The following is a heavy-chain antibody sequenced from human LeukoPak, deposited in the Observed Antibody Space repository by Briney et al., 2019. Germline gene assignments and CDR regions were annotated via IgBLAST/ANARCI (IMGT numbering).Heavy chain of an antibody. CDR3: AGEGYCSGGSCYSGDLDFDY. Sequence: ASVKVSCKASGYTFTSYDINWVRQATGQGLEWMGGIIPIFGTANYAQKFQGRVTITADKSTSTAYMELSSLRSEDTAVYYCAGEGYCSGGSCYSGDLDFDYWGQGTLVTVSS. V-gene: IGHV1-69*06. J-gene: IGHJ4*02. CDR1: GYTFTSYD. D-gene: IGHD2-15*01. CDR2: IIPIFGTA.